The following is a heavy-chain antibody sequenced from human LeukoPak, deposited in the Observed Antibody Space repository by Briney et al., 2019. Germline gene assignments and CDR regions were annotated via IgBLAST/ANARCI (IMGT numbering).Heavy chain of an antibody. CDR3: ARADYVWGSYRGYYFDY. V-gene: IGHV1-18*01. J-gene: IGHJ4*02. CDR1: GYTFTSYG. D-gene: IGHD3-16*02. Sequence: GASVKVSCKASGYTFTSYGISWVRQAPGQGLEWMGWISAYNGNTNYAQKLQGRVTMTTDTSTSTAYMELRSLRSDDTAVYYCARADYVWGSYRGYYFDYWGQGTLVTVSS. CDR2: ISAYNGNT.